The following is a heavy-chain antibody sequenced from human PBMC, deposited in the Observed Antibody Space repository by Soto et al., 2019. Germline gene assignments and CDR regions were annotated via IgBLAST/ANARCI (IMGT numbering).Heavy chain of an antibody. CDR1: CYTFSAFL. V-gene: IGHV5-10-1*01. Sequence: PXESLKISWQASCYTFSAFLLTWVRQMPGKGMDWMATIDPRDSYSNYSLSFQGHVTISADKSIGSAYLHWSTLEASDTAIYYCARLSTGFCTKNTCQHYFGMDVWGQGTTVTVSS. D-gene: IGHD2-8*01. CDR2: IDPRDSYS. CDR3: ARLSTGFCTKNTCQHYFGMDV. J-gene: IGHJ6*02.